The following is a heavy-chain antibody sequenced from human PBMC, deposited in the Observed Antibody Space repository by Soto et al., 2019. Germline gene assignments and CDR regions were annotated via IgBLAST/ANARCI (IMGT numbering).Heavy chain of an antibody. V-gene: IGHV1-18*01. CDR1: GYTFTSYG. CDR2: ISAYNGNT. J-gene: IGHJ4*02. D-gene: IGHD5-12*01. Sequence: ASVKVSCKASGYTFTSYGISWVRQAPGQGLEWMGWISAYNGNTNYAQKLQGRVTMTTDTSTSTAYMELRSLRSDDTAVYYCARDQGVDIVATAVDYWGQGTQVTVSS. CDR3: ARDQGVDIVATAVDY.